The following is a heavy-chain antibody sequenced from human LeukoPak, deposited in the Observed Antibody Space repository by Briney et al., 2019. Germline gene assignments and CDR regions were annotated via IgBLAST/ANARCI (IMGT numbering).Heavy chain of an antibody. D-gene: IGHD4-17*01. CDR3: ATSYGDS. J-gene: IGHJ5*01. CDR2: ISGGATST. Sequence: PGGSLRLSCAASGFTFRNFAMTWVRQAPGKGVDWVSAISGGATSTYYADSVKGRFTISRDNSNNTVYLQLSSLRAEDTAVYHCATSYGDSWGQGTLVTVSS. V-gene: IGHV3-23*01. CDR1: GFTFRNFA.